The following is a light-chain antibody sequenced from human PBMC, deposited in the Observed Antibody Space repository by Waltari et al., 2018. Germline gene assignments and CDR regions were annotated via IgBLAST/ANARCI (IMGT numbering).Light chain of an antibody. CDR2: GAS. V-gene: IGKV3-15*01. Sequence: IVMTQSPATLSVSPGERATLPCRASQSVSSKSAWYQQKPGQAPRLLIYGASTRATGIPARFSGSGSGTEFTLTISSLQSEDFAVYYCQQYNNWPPLTFGGGTKVEIK. CDR1: QSVSSK. CDR3: QQYNNWPPLT. J-gene: IGKJ4*01.